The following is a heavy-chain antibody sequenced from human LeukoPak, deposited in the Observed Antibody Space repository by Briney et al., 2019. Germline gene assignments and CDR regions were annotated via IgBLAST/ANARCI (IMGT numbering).Heavy chain of an antibody. CDR1: GGSISSSSYY. Sequence: SETLSLTCTVSGGSISSSSYYWGWIRQPPGKGLEWIGSIYYSGSTYYNPSLKSRVTISVDTSKNQFSLKLSSVTAADTAVYYCAGHLYGSGPKTYYYYYGMDVWGQGTTVTVSS. V-gene: IGHV4-39*01. D-gene: IGHD3-10*01. CDR2: IYYSGST. J-gene: IGHJ6*02. CDR3: AGHLYGSGPKTYYYYYGMDV.